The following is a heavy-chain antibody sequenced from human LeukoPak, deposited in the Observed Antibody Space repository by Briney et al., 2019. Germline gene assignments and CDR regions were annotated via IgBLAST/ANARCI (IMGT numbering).Heavy chain of an antibody. J-gene: IGHJ6*03. V-gene: IGHV4-59*01. CDR3: ARIRVLGGYYDSSGYYYYYMDV. CDR1: GGSISSYY. Sequence: PSETLSLTCTVSGGSISSYYWSWIRQPPGKGLEWIGYIYYSGSTNYNPPLKSRVTISVDTSKNQFSLKLSSVTAADTAVYYCARIRVLGGYYDSSGYYYYYMDVWGKGTTVTVSS. D-gene: IGHD3-22*01. CDR2: IYYSGST.